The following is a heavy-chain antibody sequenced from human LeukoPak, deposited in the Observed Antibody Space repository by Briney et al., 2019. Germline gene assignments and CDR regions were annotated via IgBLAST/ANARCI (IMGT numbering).Heavy chain of an antibody. Sequence: SETLSLTCTVSGGSINSYYWSWIRQPPGKGLEWIGCIYYSGSTSYNPSLESRVTISVDTSKNQFSLKLSSVTAADTAVYYCARVYGSGSYYRRSTSWYFDLWGRGTLVTVSS. CDR3: ARVYGSGSYYRRSTSWYFDL. V-gene: IGHV4-59*01. CDR1: GGSINSYY. J-gene: IGHJ2*01. CDR2: IYYSGST. D-gene: IGHD3-10*01.